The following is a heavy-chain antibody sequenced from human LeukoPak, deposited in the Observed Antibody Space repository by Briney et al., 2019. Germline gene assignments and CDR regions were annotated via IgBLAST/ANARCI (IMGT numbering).Heavy chain of an antibody. V-gene: IGHV4-34*01. D-gene: IGHD3-3*01. Sequence: SETLSLTCAVYGGSFSGYYWSWIRQPPGKGLEWIGEINHSGSTNYNPPLKSRVTISVDTSKNQFSLKLSSVTAADTAVYYCARGRKVLRFLEWLFYDYWGQGTLVTVSS. CDR2: INHSGST. CDR3: ARGRKVLRFLEWLFYDY. CDR1: GGSFSGYY. J-gene: IGHJ4*02.